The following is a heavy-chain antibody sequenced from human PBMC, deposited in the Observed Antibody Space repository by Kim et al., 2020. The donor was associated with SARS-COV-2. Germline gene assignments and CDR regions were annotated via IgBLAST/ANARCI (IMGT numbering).Heavy chain of an antibody. V-gene: IGHV1-3*04. CDR2: INIGDGNT. J-gene: IGHJ4*02. CDR1: GYIFSKNG. D-gene: IGHD3-10*01. Sequence: ASVKVSCKASGYIFSKNGMDWVRQAPGQSLEWMGWINIGDGNTEYSEKFHGRLTITRDTSASATYLELSSLTSEDTAVYYCARGGPFSGSGSPFDFWGQGPLVTVSS. CDR3: ARGGPFSGSGSPFDF.